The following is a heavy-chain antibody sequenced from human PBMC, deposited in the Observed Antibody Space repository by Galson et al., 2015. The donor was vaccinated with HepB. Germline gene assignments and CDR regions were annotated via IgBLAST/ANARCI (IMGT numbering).Heavy chain of an antibody. CDR1: GYTFTGYY. CDR3: ASDPVNSIPDPFHM. J-gene: IGHJ3*02. V-gene: IGHV1-2*02. CDR2: INPNSGGT. Sequence: SVKVSCKASGYTFTGYYMHWVRQAPGQGLEWMGWINPNSGGTNYAQKFQGRVTMTGDMSISTAYMEVTGLTSDDTAVYYCASDPVNSIPDPFHMWGPGTMVIVSS. D-gene: IGHD2-21*01.